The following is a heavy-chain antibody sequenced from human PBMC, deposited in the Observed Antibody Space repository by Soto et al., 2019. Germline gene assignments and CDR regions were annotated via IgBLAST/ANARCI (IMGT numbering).Heavy chain of an antibody. J-gene: IGHJ5*02. CDR1: GGSISSGGYY. CDR3: ARDTFEYSSSPAGWVTWFDP. Sequence: SETLSLTCTVSGGSISSGGYYWSWIRQHPGKGLEWIGYIYYSGSTYYNPSLKSRVTISVETSKNQFSLKLSLVTAADTAVYYCARDTFEYSSSPAGWVTWFDPWGQGTLVTVSS. V-gene: IGHV4-31*03. D-gene: IGHD6-6*01. CDR2: IYYSGST.